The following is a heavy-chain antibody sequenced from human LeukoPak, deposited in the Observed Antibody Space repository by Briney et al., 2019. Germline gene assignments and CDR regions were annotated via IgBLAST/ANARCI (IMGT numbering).Heavy chain of an antibody. D-gene: IGHD7-27*01. V-gene: IGHV3-7*01. CDR3: ARNWGWFDY. Sequence: GGSLRLSCEASGFIFSSYWMNWVRQAPGKGLEWVATIKTDGREKYSVDSVKGRFTISRDNTKNSLYLQINSLRAEDTAVYYCARNWGWFDYWGQGTLVTVSS. CDR1: GFIFSSYW. J-gene: IGHJ4*02. CDR2: IKTDGREK.